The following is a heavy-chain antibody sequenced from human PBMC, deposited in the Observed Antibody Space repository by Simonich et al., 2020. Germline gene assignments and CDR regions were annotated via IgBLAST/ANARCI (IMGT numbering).Heavy chain of an antibody. CDR2: INPNRGGT. V-gene: IGHV1-2*02. CDR1: GYTFTGYY. Sequence: QVQLVQSGAEVKKPGASVKVSCKASGYTFTGYYMHWVRQAPGKGLEWMGWINPNRGGTNYAQKLQGRVTMTRDTSISTAYMELSRLRSDDTAVYYCASSKLATIDYWGQGTLVTVSS. J-gene: IGHJ4*02. CDR3: ASSKLATIDY. D-gene: IGHD5-12*01.